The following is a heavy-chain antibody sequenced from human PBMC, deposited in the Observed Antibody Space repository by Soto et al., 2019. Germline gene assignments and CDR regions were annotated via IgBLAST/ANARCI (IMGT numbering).Heavy chain of an antibody. Sequence: QVQLVESGGGVVQPGRSLRLSCAASGFSFMRQGMSWVRQAPGQGLEWVSIIWYDGSNEYYGDSVKGRFTISIDSYKNTLYLQMNRLRAEDTAVYYCARVKESYSGRIRLYFFDLWGQGALVTVSS. J-gene: IGHJ4*02. V-gene: IGHV3-33*01. CDR3: ARVKESYSGRIRLYFFDL. CDR1: GFSFMRQG. D-gene: IGHD3-10*01. CDR2: IWYDGSNE.